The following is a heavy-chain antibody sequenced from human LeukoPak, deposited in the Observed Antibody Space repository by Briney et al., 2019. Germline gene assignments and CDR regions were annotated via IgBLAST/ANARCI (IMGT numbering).Heavy chain of an antibody. Sequence: GGSLRLSCAASGFTVSSNYMSWVRQAPGKGLEWVSVIYSGGSTYYADSVKGRFTISRDNSKNTLYLQMNSLRAEDTAVYYCARDRAASTGMDAWGQGTTVTVSS. CDR1: GFTVSSNY. D-gene: IGHD1-26*01. V-gene: IGHV3-66*01. J-gene: IGHJ6*02. CDR3: ARDRAASTGMDA. CDR2: IYSGGST.